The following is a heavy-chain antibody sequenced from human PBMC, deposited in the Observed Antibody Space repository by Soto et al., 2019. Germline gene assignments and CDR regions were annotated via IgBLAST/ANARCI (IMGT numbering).Heavy chain of an antibody. CDR3: SRGILV. Sequence: QVQLQESGPGLVKPSQTLSLTCTVSGGSMNSGGYCWSWIRQHPGEGLEWIGCISYGGTTSYNPSLKSRVIISVDTSKHQFSLQLTSVTAADTAMYYCSRGILVWGQGTLITVSS. CDR1: GGSMNSGGYC. CDR2: ISYGGTT. D-gene: IGHD2-15*01. J-gene: IGHJ4*02. V-gene: IGHV4-31*03.